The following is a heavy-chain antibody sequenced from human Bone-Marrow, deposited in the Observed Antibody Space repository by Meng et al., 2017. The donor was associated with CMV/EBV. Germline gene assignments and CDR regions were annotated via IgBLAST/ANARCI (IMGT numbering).Heavy chain of an antibody. CDR1: GFTVSSNY. J-gene: IGHJ4*02. V-gene: IGHV3-53*01. CDR2: IYSGGST. Sequence: GESLKISCAASGFTVSSNYMSWVRQAPGKGLEWVSVIYSGGSTYYADSVKGRFTVSRDNAKNSLYLQMYSLRAEDTAVYYCATYYYESSGYYPLGYWGQGTLVTVSS. CDR3: ATYYYESSGYYPLGY. D-gene: IGHD3-22*01.